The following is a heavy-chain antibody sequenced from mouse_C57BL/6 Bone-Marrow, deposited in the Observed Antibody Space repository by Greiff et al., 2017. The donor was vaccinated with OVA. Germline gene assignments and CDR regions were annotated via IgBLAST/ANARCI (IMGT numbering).Heavy chain of an antibody. D-gene: IGHD1-1*01. V-gene: IGHV1-50*01. J-gene: IGHJ2*01. CDR2: IDPSDSYT. Sequence: VQLQQSGAELVKPGASVKLSCKASGYTFTSYWMQWVKQRPGQGLEWIGEIDPSDSYTNYNQKFKGKATLTVDTSSSTAYMQLSSLTSEDSAVYYCARGDYYGSSYVFDYWGQGTTLTVSS. CDR3: ARGDYYGSSYVFDY. CDR1: GYTFTSYW.